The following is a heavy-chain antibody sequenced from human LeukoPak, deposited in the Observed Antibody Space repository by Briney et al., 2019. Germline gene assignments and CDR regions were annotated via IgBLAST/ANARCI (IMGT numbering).Heavy chain of an antibody. V-gene: IGHV5-51*01. CDR3: AKADCGGECKVGFDS. D-gene: IGHD2-21*01. J-gene: IGHJ4*02. Sequence: GESLKISCQGSGYRLASYWIAWVRQMPGKGLEFIGIIYPHDSDTSYSPAFQGQVTISVDKSISTAYLQWSSLQAPDTAMYYCAKADCGGECKVGFDSWGQGTLATVSS. CDR2: IYPHDSDT. CDR1: GYRLASYW.